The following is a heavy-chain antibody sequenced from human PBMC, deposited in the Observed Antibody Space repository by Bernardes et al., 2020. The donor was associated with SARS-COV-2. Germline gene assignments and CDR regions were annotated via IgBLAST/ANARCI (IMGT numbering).Heavy chain of an antibody. D-gene: IGHD6-13*01. CDR2: INQDGSKK. CDR1: GFSFRNHW. V-gene: IGHV3-7*04. J-gene: IGHJ5*02. Sequence: VGSLILSCVVSGFSFRNHWMTWVRQAPGQGLEWVANINQDGSKKYYVDSVKGRFSISRDSAKNSLFLQMNSLRVEDTAVYYCARANIAAGGRFPSWFDPWGQGTLVTVSS. CDR3: ARANIAAGGRFPSWFDP.